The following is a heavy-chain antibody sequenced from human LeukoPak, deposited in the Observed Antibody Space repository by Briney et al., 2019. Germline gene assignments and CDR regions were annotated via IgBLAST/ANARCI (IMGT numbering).Heavy chain of an antibody. CDR3: ARGSQWLWPDY. V-gene: IGHV4-59*02. D-gene: IGHD3-22*01. CDR2: IYYSGST. Sequence: SETLSLTCTVSGGSVSSYYWSWIRQPPGKGLEWIGYIYYSGSTNYNPSLKSRVTISVDTSKNQFSLKLSSVTAADTAVYYCARGSQWLWPDYWGQGTLVTVSS. CDR1: GGSVSSYY. J-gene: IGHJ4*02.